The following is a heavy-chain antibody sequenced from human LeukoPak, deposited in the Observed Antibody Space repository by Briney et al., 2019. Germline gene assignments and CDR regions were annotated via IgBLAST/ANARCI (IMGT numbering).Heavy chain of an antibody. CDR3: AKDSLVLLWLFQH. CDR1: GFTFSSFA. Sequence: QSGGSLRLSCAASGFTFSSFAMHWVRQAPGKGLEWVAVISYDGSNKYYADSVKVRFTISRDNSKNALYLQMNSLRAEDTAVYYCAKDSLVLLWLFQHWGQGTLVTVSS. D-gene: IGHD3-10*01. CDR2: ISYDGSNK. V-gene: IGHV3-30*18. J-gene: IGHJ1*01.